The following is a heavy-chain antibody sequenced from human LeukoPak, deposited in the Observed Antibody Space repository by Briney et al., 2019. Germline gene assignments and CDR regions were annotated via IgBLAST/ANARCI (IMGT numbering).Heavy chain of an antibody. CDR2: INHSGST. V-gene: IGHV4-34*01. CDR3: ARPYGSGRSGDFDY. J-gene: IGHJ4*02. D-gene: IGHD3-10*01. Sequence: PSETLSLTCAVYGGSFSGYYWSWIRQPPGKGLGWSGEINHSGSTNYNPSLKSRVTISVDTSKNQFSLKLSSVTAADTAVYYCARPYGSGRSGDFDYWGQGTLVTVSS. CDR1: GGSFSGYY.